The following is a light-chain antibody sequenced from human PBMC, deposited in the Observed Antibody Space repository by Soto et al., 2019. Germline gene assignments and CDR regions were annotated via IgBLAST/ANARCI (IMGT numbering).Light chain of an antibody. CDR2: ATS. CDR1: QSISTY. J-gene: IGKJ5*01. CDR3: IQHNSHAIS. Sequence: IQMTQSPTSLPASVGDRVTITCRASQSISTYLNWYQQKPGKAPNLLIYATSSLQSGVPSRFSGSGSGTDFTLTISSLQPEDSATYYCIQHNSHAISFRQGTRLEI. V-gene: IGKV1-39*01.